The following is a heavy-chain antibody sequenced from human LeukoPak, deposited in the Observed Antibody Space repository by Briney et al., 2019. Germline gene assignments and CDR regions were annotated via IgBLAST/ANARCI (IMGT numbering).Heavy chain of an antibody. Sequence: PGGSLRLSCAASRFTFSSYAMSWVRQAPGKGLEWVSGVSERGYSTYYAGSVKGRFTISRDNPKNTLFLQMNSLRAEDTAVYYCARDQGYAGTFHAFDIWGQGTMVTVSS. D-gene: IGHD5-12*01. V-gene: IGHV3-23*01. CDR1: RFTFSSYA. J-gene: IGHJ3*02. CDR3: ARDQGYAGTFHAFDI. CDR2: VSERGYST.